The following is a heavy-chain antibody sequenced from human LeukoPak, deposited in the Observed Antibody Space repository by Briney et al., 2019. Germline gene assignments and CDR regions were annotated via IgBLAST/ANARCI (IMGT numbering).Heavy chain of an antibody. D-gene: IGHD6-13*01. CDR1: GFTFSSYA. CDR2: TSYDGSNK. CDR3: AKFGSNSWTRYFDP. Sequence: GGSLRLSCAASGFTFSSYAMYWVRQAPGKGLEWVAVTSYDGSNKYYADSVKGRFTISRDNSKHTLYLQMNSLRAEDTAVYYCAKFGSNSWTRYFDPWGQGTLVTVSS. V-gene: IGHV3-30-3*02. J-gene: IGHJ5*02.